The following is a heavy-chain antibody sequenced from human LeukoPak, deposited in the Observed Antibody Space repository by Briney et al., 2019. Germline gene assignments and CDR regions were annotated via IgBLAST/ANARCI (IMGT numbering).Heavy chain of an antibody. CDR2: TYYRSKWYN. J-gene: IGHJ4*02. CDR3: ARSTRYSSGWTFDY. D-gene: IGHD6-19*01. Sequence: SQTLPLTCDISGDSVSSNSAAWNWIRQSPSRGLEWLGRTYYRSKWYNDYAVSVKSRITINPDTSKNQFSLQVNSVTPEDTAVYYCARSTRYSSGWTFDYWGQGTLVTVSS. CDR1: GDSVSSNSAA. V-gene: IGHV6-1*01.